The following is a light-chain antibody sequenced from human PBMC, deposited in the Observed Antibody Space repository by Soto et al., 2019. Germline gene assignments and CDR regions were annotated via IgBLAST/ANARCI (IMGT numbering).Light chain of an antibody. Sequence: EIGLRQTPCTLALSPGEKATLCCRASQSIRGNYLAWYQQRPGQPPRLLIYGASSRATGIPDRFSGSGSWTDFTLTISRLEAEDIAVYYCQQYGGWGTLGQGTKVDIK. CDR2: GAS. V-gene: IGKV3-20*01. J-gene: IGKJ1*01. CDR3: QQYGGWGT. CDR1: QSIRGNY.